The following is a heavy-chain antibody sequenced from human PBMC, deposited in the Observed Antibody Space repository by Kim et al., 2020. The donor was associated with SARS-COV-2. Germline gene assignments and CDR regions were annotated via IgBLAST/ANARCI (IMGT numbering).Heavy chain of an antibody. D-gene: IGHD1-1*01. J-gene: IGHJ4*02. CDR2: RSDYR. CDR3: AGSTGTTF. Sequence: RSDYRYYAGSVNSRFTISRDNAKNSLFLKMNSLRAEDTAVYYCAGSTGTTFWGQGTLVTVSS. V-gene: IGHV3-21*01.